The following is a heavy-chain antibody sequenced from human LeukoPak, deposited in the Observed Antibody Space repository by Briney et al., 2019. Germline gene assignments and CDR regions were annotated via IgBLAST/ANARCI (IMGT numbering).Heavy chain of an antibody. CDR3: ARESQYSWNDFGWFDS. D-gene: IGHD1-1*01. V-gene: IGHV4-4*07. J-gene: IGHJ5*01. CDR1: GGSISRYS. Sequence: SETLSLTCTVSGGSISRYSWSWIRQPAGKGLEWLGRMHTSGSTNYNPSLKSRVIMSVDTSKNQFSLKLSSVTAADTAVYYCARESQYSWNDFGWFDSWAREPWSPSPQ. CDR2: MHTSGST.